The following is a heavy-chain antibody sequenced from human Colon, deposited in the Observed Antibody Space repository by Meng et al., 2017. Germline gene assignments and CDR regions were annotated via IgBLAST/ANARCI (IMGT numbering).Heavy chain of an antibody. CDR1: GFTFSEYW. D-gene: IGHD4-17*01. CDR3: ARINYAEDS. V-gene: IGHV3-74*01. CDR2: INSDGTTI. Sequence: VQLVESGGGVVQPGRSLRLPCAASGFTFSEYWMHWVRQAPGKGLVWVSRINSDGTTINYADSVKGRFTISRDNAKNTLYLQMNSLRGEDTAVYYCARINYAEDSWGQGTLVTVSS. J-gene: IGHJ4*02.